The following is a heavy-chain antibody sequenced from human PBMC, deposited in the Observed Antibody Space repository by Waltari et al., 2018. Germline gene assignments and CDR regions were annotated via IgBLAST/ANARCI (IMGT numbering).Heavy chain of an antibody. CDR2: INNDGSST. Sequence: EVQLVESGGGLVQPGGSLRLSCAASVFTFSRSSIHWVRQFPGKGLMWVSRINNDGSSTVYADSVKGRFTISRDDAKNTVSLQMNNLSAEDTALYYCARAGLLGAFDVWGQGTMVTVSS. CDR1: VFTFSRSS. D-gene: IGHD2-15*01. CDR3: ARAGLLGAFDV. V-gene: IGHV3-74*03. J-gene: IGHJ3*01.